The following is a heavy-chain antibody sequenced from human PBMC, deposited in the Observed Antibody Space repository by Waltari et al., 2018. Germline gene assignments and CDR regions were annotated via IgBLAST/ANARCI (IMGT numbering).Heavy chain of an antibody. J-gene: IGHJ4*02. Sequence: EVQLVESGGGLVQPGGSLRLSCAASGFTFSDFWMNWVRQPPGKGLEWVANIKQDGSEKDYVDSVKGRVTISRDNAENSRYLQMNSLRAEDTAVYYCASNQVPAVTVQNDYWGQGTLVTVSS. CDR2: IKQDGSEK. D-gene: IGHD2-2*01. CDR1: GFTFSDFW. CDR3: ASNQVPAVTVQNDY. V-gene: IGHV3-7*01.